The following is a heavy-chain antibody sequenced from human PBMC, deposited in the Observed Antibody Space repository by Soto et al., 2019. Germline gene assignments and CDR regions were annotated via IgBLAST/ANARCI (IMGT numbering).Heavy chain of an antibody. D-gene: IGHD3-3*01. CDR2: INSDGSST. CDR3: ASFTIFGVFRTNPFDY. V-gene: IGHV3-74*01. CDR1: GFTFSSYW. J-gene: IGHJ4*02. Sequence: GGSPRLSCAASGFTFSSYWMHWVRQAPGKGLVWVSRINSDGSSTSYADSVKGRFTISRDNAKNTLYLQMNSLRAEDTAVYYCASFTIFGVFRTNPFDYWGQGTLVTVSS.